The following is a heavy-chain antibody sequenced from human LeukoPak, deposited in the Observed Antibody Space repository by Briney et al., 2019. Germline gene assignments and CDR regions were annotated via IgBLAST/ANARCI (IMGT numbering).Heavy chain of an antibody. CDR2: ISSSSSYI. Sequence: GGSLRLSCAASGFTFSSYSMNWVRQAPGKGLEWVSSISSSSSYIYYADSVKGRFTISRDNAKNSLYLRMNSLRAEDTAVYYCARSGSSGTFDYWGQGTLVTVSS. V-gene: IGHV3-21*01. J-gene: IGHJ4*02. CDR1: GFTFSSYS. D-gene: IGHD6-19*01. CDR3: ARSGSSGTFDY.